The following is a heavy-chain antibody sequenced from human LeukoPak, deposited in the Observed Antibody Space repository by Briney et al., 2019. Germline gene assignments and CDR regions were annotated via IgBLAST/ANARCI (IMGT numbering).Heavy chain of an antibody. J-gene: IGHJ4*02. CDR2: ISSSGSTI. Sequence: TGGSLRLSCAASGFTFSSYEMNWVRQAPGKGLEWVSYISSSGSTIYYADSVKGRFTISRDNAKNSLYLQMNSLRAEDTAAYYYARPGYSSGWTFDYWGQGTLVTVSS. V-gene: IGHV3-48*03. D-gene: IGHD6-19*01. CDR1: GFTFSSYE. CDR3: ARPGYSSGWTFDY.